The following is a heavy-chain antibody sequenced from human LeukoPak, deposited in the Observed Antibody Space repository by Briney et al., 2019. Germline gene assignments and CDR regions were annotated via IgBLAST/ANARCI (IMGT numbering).Heavy chain of an antibody. CDR1: GYTFTGYY. CDR3: ARSTIFGVVIPFDY. CDR2: INPNSGGT. Sequence: ASVKVSCNASGYTFTGYYMHWVRQAPGQGLEWMGWINPNSGGTNYAQKFQGRVTMTRDTSISTAYMERSRLRSDDTAVYYCARSTIFGVVIPFDYWGQGTLVTVSS. V-gene: IGHV1-2*02. D-gene: IGHD3-3*01. J-gene: IGHJ4*02.